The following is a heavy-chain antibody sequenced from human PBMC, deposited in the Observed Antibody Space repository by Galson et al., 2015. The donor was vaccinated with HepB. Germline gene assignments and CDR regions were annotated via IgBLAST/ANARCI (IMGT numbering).Heavy chain of an antibody. CDR1: GYTFSNYF. Sequence: SCKASGYTFSNYFMHWVRQAPGQGLEWMGIINPNGGYTSFAQKFQGRVTMTRDMSTTTVYMELSSLRSEDTAVYYCSRERQGGRGWFDPWGQGTLVTVSS. CDR2: INPNGGYT. D-gene: IGHD1-1*01. CDR3: SRERQGGRGWFDP. V-gene: IGHV1-46*03. J-gene: IGHJ5*02.